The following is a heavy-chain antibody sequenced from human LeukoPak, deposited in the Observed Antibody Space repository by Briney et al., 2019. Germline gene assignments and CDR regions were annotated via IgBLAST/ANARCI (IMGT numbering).Heavy chain of an antibody. CDR3: ARDGLKYDILTGQPKRGYFDL. J-gene: IGHJ2*01. D-gene: IGHD3-9*01. Sequence: GGSLRLSCAASGFTFSSYSMNWVRQAPGKGLEWVSYISSSSSTIYYADSVKGRFTISRDNAKNSLYLQMNSLRDEDTAVYYCARDGLKYDILTGQPKRGYFDLWGRGTLVTVSS. CDR1: GFTFSSYS. CDR2: ISSSSSTI. V-gene: IGHV3-48*02.